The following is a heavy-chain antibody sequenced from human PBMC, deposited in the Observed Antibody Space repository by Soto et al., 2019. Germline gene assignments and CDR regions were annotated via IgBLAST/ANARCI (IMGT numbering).Heavy chain of an antibody. J-gene: IGHJ4*02. V-gene: IGHV3-7*02. Sequence: EMPLVESGGDLVQPGGSLRLSCGASGFSFSTFWMSWARQAPGKGLEWVANIKQDGSEKNYVDSVKGRLTISRDNAGNSLYLHMNSLRAEDTAVYHCVIGGHLDYWGQGTLVTVSS. CDR1: GFSFSTFW. D-gene: IGHD3-16*01. CDR2: IKQDGSEK. CDR3: VIGGHLDY.